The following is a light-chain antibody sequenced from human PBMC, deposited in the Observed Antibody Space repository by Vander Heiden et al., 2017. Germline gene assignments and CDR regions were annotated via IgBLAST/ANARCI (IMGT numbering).Light chain of an antibody. V-gene: IGKV4-1*01. CDR3: QQYYNIPPT. CDR1: QSVLYSSNNKNY. Sequence: DIVMTQSPASLAVSLGERATINCKSSQSVLYSSNNKNYLTWYQQKPGQPPKLLIYWASTRESGVPDRFSGSGSGTDFTLTISSLQAEDVAVYYCQQYYNIPPTFGQGTKLEIK. CDR2: WAS. J-gene: IGKJ2*01.